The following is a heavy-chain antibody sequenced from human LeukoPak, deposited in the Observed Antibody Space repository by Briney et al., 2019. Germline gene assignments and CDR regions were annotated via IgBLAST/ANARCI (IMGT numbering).Heavy chain of an antibody. V-gene: IGHV3-30*18. D-gene: IGHD3-10*01. J-gene: IGHJ4*02. CDR1: GFTFSSYG. CDR3: AKDHYYYGSGIYFMHYFDY. CDR2: ISYDGSNK. Sequence: GGSLRLSCAASGFTFSSYGMHWVRQAPGKGLEWVAVISYDGSNKYYAESVKGRFTISRENSKNTLHLQMNSLRAEDTAVYYCAKDHYYYGSGIYFMHYFDYWGQGTLVTVSS.